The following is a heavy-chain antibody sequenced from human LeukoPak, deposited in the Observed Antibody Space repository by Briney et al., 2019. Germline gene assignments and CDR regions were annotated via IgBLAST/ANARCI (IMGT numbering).Heavy chain of an antibody. J-gene: IGHJ4*02. CDR2: IYYSGST. CDR1: GGSIGSHY. CDR3: ARGSRELYYFDY. D-gene: IGHD1-7*01. Sequence: SETLSLACTVSGGSIGSHYWAWTRQPPGTGLEWIGYIYYSGSTKYNPSLKSRVTISVDASKTQFSLKLNSVTAADTAVYYCARGSRELYYFDYWGQGTLVTVSS. V-gene: IGHV4-59*11.